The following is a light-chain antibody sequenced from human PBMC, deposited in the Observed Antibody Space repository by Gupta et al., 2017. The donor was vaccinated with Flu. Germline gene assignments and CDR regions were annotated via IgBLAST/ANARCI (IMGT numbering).Light chain of an antibody. CDR3: GTGDGSRNSWV. J-gene: IGLJ3*02. V-gene: IGLV1-51*01. Sequence: QSVLTQPPSVSAAPGQKVTISCSGSASNIGNDFVSWYQHLPGTAPKLLIYDNYNRPSTIPERFSGSKSGTSATLGIAGLQTGDEADYYCGTGDGSRNSWVFGGGTKLTVL. CDR2: DNY. CDR1: ASNIGNDF.